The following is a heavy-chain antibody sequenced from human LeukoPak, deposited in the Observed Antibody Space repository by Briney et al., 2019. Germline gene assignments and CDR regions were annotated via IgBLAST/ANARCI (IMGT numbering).Heavy chain of an antibody. CDR3: ASPQVAGTISSGRYFDY. D-gene: IGHD6-19*01. V-gene: IGHV3-30-3*01. CDR2: ISYDGSNK. J-gene: IGHJ4*02. Sequence: GGSLRLSCAASGFTFSSYAMHWVRQAPGKGLEWVAVISYDGSNKYYADSVKGRFTISRDNSKNTLYLQMNSLRAEDTAVYYCASPQVAGTISSGRYFDYWGQGTLVTVSS. CDR1: GFTFSSYA.